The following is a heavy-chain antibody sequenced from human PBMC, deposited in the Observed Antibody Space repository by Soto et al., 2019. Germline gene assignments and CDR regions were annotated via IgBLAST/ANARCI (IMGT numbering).Heavy chain of an antibody. Sequence: PGGSPRISCAASGFTFSSYSMDWVRQEPGKGLEWVSSISSSSSYIYYADSVKGRFTISRDNAKNSLYLQMNSLRAEDTAVYYCARDQFPAAAGIFYWGQGTLVTVSS. D-gene: IGHD6-13*01. CDR3: ARDQFPAAAGIFY. CDR1: GFTFSSYS. CDR2: ISSSSSYI. V-gene: IGHV3-21*01. J-gene: IGHJ4*02.